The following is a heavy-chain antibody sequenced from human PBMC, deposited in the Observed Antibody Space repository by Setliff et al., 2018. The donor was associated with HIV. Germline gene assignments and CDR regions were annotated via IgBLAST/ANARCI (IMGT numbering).Heavy chain of an antibody. V-gene: IGHV4-39*02. CDR1: GASISTTTHY. CDR3: AREGDGIDY. D-gene: IGHD2-21*02. Sequence: LSLTCTVSGASISTTTHYWGWIRQPPGKGLEWIGSIHYTGNTYNTPSLKSRLTISVDASKNQISLKLTSVTAADTAIYFCAREGDGIDYWGQGILVTVS. CDR2: IHYTGNT. J-gene: IGHJ4*02.